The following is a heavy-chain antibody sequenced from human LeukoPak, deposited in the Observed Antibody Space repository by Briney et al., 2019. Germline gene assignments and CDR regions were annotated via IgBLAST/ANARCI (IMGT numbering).Heavy chain of an antibody. CDR2: MNPNSGNT. CDR3: ARTPRGTQLPAAMDWYFDY. CDR1: GYTFTNYG. D-gene: IGHD2-2*01. V-gene: IGHV1-8*02. J-gene: IGHJ4*02. Sequence: GASVKASCKASGYTFTNYGINWVRQATGQGLEWMGWMNPNSGNTGYAQKFQGRVTMTRNTSISTAYMELSSLRSEDTAVYYCARTPRGTQLPAAMDWYFDYWGQGTLVTVSS.